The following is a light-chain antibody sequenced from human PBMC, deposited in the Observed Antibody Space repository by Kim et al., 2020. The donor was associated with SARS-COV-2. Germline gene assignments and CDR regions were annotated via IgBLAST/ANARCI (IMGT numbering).Light chain of an antibody. V-gene: IGLV2-14*01. Sequence: GQSITISCTGTTSDVFKFNFVSWYQQYPGKAPKLVIFEVTHRPSGISNRFSGSKSENTASLTISGLQPEDEAEYYCTSYTNNWTLFGGGTKVTVL. CDR1: TSDVFKFNF. CDR3: TSYTNNWTL. J-gene: IGLJ3*02. CDR2: EVT.